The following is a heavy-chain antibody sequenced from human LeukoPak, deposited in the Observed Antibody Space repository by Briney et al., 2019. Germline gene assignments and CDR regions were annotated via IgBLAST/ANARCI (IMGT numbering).Heavy chain of an antibody. CDR2: ISYSGST. CDR1: GFTVSSSY. CDR3: ARHPDYGGNFDS. D-gene: IGHD4-23*01. V-gene: IGHV4-59*08. Sequence: GSLRLSCAASGFTVSSSYMSWVRQAPGKGLEWIGYISYSGSTNYNPSLKSRVTISVDTSKNQFSLKLSSVTAADTAVYYCARHPDYGGNFDSWGQGTLVTVSS. J-gene: IGHJ4*02.